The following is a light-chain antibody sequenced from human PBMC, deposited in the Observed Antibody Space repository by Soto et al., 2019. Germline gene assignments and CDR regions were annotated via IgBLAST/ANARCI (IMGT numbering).Light chain of an antibody. Sequence: DIQMTQSPSSVSASVGDRVTITCRASQDIRTWLAWYQQKPGKAPNLLISTASILDTGAPSRFSGSGSGTDFTLTISSLQPEDFATYFCQQASSFPLTFGGGTRVEIK. CDR2: TAS. V-gene: IGKV1-12*01. CDR1: QDIRTW. J-gene: IGKJ4*01. CDR3: QQASSFPLT.